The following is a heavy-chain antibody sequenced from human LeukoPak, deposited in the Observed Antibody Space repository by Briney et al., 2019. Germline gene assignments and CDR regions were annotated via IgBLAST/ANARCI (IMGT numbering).Heavy chain of an antibody. V-gene: IGHV3-30*02. D-gene: IGHD3-22*01. J-gene: IGHJ4*02. CDR1: VFFLHSHC. CDR2: IRDDGSNK. CDR3: AKQKAYYYDSSGYLDYFDY. Sequence: LPCEHSVFFLHSHCNQPLRQDPPDGREGAAIIRDDGSNKFYADSVEGRLTISRDNSKNTLYLQMNSLRAEDTAVYYCAKQKAYYYDSSGYLDYFDYWGQGTLVTVSS.